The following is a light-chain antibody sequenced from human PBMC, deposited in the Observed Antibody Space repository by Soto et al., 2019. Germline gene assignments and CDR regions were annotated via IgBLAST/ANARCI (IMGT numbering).Light chain of an antibody. CDR1: QSVSSN. V-gene: IGKV3D-15*01. CDR2: GTS. J-gene: IGKJ1*01. CDR3: QQYNNWPRT. Sequence: IVLTQSPGTLSLSPGERATLSCRASQSVSSNLAWYQQKPGQAPRLLIYGTSSRATGIPDRFSGSGSGTDFTLTISSLQSEDFALYYCQQYNNWPRTFGQGTKVDIK.